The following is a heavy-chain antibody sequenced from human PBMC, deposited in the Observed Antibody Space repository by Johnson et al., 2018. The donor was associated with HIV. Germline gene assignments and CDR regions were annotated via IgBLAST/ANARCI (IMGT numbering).Heavy chain of an antibody. Sequence: EQLVESGGGLVQPGGSLRLSCAASGFTFSIYAMSWVRQAPGTGLEWVSAISGSGGSTYYADSVKGRFTITRDNSKNTLYLQMNSLRAEDTAVYYCAKDQGSEQRNDAFDIWGQGTMVTVSS. CDR2: ISGSGGST. CDR3: AKDQGSEQRNDAFDI. D-gene: IGHD1-14*01. CDR1: GFTFSIYA. J-gene: IGHJ3*02. V-gene: IGHV3-23*04.